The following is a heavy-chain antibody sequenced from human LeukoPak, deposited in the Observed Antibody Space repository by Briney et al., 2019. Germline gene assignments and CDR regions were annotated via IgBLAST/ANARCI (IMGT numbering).Heavy chain of an antibody. CDR1: GFTFSSYA. Sequence: GESLRLSCAASGFTFSSYATNWVRQAPGKGPVWVSRISGDGGTTLYADSVKGRFTISRDNAKNTLYLQMNSLRAEDMAVYRCARRSAAGWVFDHWGQGTLVTVSS. V-gene: IGHV3-74*01. CDR2: ISGDGGTT. CDR3: ARRSAAGWVFDH. J-gene: IGHJ4*02. D-gene: IGHD6-13*01.